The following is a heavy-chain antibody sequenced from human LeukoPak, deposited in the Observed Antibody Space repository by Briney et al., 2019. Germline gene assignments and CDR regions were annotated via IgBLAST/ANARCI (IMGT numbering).Heavy chain of an antibody. J-gene: IGHJ4*02. V-gene: IGHV3-30*02. Sequence: GGSLRLSCAASGFTFSSYGMHWVRQAPGKGLEWVAFIRYDGSNKYYADSVKGRFTISRDNSKNTLYLQMNSLRAEDTAVYYCAKVQGASLWSGYPNLDYWGQGTLVTVSS. CDR2: IRYDGSNK. CDR1: GFTFSSYG. CDR3: AKVQGASLWSGYPNLDY. D-gene: IGHD3-3*01.